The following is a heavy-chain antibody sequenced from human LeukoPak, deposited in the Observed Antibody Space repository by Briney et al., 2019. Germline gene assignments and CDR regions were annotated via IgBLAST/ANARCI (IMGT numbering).Heavy chain of an antibody. V-gene: IGHV1-2*04. CDR1: GYTFTGYY. D-gene: IGHD3-22*01. J-gene: IGHJ5*02. CDR3: ARAVYDSSGYYYPNWFDP. CDR2: INPNSGGT. Sequence: GASVKVSCKAPGYTFTGYYMHWVRQAPGQGLEWMGWINPNSGGTNYAQKFQGWVTMTRDTSISTAYMELSRLRSDDTAVYYCARAVYDSSGYYYPNWFDPWGQGTLVTVSS.